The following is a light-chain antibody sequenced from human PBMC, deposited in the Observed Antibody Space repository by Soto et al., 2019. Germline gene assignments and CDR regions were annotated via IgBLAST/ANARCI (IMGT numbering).Light chain of an antibody. CDR2: EVS. J-gene: IGLJ3*02. Sequence: QSALTQPPSASGSPGQSVTISCTGTSSDVGGYKYVSWYQQHPGKAPKLMIFEVSRRPSGVPDRFSGSKSGNTASLTVSGLHAEDEADYYCSSYAGRNTWVFGGGTKVTVL. V-gene: IGLV2-8*01. CDR1: SSDVGGYKY. CDR3: SSYAGRNTWV.